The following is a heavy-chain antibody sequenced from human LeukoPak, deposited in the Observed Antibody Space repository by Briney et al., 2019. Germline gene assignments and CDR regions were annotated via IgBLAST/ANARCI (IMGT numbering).Heavy chain of an antibody. CDR3: ARHMEGYGHAFDI. CDR2: IYYTGST. CDR1: GDSISTYY. V-gene: IGHV4-59*01. D-gene: IGHD3-16*01. Sequence: SETLSLTCTVSGDSISTYYWSWIRQPPGKGLAWIGYIYYTGSTNYNPSLKSRVTISVDTSKNQFSLKLSSVTAADTALYYCARHMEGYGHAFDIWGRGTMVTVSS. J-gene: IGHJ3*02.